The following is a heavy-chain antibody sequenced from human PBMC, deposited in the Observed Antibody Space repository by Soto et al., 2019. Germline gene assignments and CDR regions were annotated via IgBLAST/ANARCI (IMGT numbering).Heavy chain of an antibody. CDR1: GGTFSSYA. J-gene: IGHJ2*01. V-gene: IGHV1-69*01. CDR3: ARVYFSGYYPLDR. CDR2: IIPIFGTA. Sequence: QVQLVQSGAEVKKPGSSVKVSCKASGGTFSSYAISWVRQAPGQGLEWMGGIIPIFGTANYAQKFQGRVTITADESTSTDYMELSSLRSEVMAVDSCARVYFSGYYPLDRRGRGTLVTVSS. D-gene: IGHD3-22*01.